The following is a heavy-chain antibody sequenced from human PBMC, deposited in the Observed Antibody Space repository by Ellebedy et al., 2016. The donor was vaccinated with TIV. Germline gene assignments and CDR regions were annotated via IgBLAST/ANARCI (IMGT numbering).Heavy chain of an antibody. D-gene: IGHD3-10*02. J-gene: IGHJ4*02. CDR1: GFNFSTYT. V-gene: IGHV3-21*01. CDR2: ISSGRSYI. Sequence: GGSLRLXXTVSGFNFSTYTMNWVRQAPGKGLEWVSFISSGRSYIYYADSVKGRFTISRDNAKNSLYLQMNSLRAGDTAVYYCARDVRGFDFWGQGTLVSVSS. CDR3: ARDVRGFDF.